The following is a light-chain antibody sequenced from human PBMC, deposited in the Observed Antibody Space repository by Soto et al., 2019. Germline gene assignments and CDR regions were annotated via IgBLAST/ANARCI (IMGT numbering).Light chain of an antibody. Sequence: DIQLTQSPSTLSASVGARVTITCRASQTANTWLAWYQHKPGKAPKLLIYDASVLETGVPSRFSGFSSGTEFPLTISSLQPDDFATYFCQQYNSYSPEGLTFGGGTKVDIK. V-gene: IGKV1-5*01. CDR1: QTANTW. CDR3: QQYNSYSPEGLT. J-gene: IGKJ4*01. CDR2: DAS.